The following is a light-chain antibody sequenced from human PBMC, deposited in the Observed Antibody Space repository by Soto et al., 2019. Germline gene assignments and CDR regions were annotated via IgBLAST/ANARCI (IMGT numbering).Light chain of an antibody. CDR3: LQDYNYPWT. CDR1: QSISNH. V-gene: IGKV1-39*01. J-gene: IGKJ1*01. CDR2: AAS. Sequence: EIQMTQSPASLSASVEERVIITCRASQSISNHLTWYEQRPGKAPKLLIFAASSLQSGVPSRFSGSRSGPDFTLTISSLQPEDFATYYCLQDYNYPWTFGQGTKVDI.